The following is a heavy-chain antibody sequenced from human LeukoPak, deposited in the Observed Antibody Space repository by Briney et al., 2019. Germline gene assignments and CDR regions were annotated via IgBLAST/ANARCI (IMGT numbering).Heavy chain of an antibody. J-gene: IGHJ2*01. CDR2: FSYSGTT. V-gene: IGHV4-31*03. CDR1: GGSISSGGYC. CDR3: AGDGYCTRDFCTPTWYFDL. D-gene: IGHD2-8*01. Sequence: PSQTLSLTCTVSGGSISSGGYCWGWVRQHPGKGLEWIGYFSYSGTTYYNQSLKSRLSISVYTSKNKFSLKLTSVTAADRAVYYCAGDGYCTRDFCTPTWYFDLWGRGSLVIVSS.